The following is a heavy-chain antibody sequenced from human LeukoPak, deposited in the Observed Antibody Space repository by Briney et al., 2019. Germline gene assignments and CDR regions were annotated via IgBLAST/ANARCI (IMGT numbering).Heavy chain of an antibody. CDR3: ARTYSWLDY. CDR1: GYISTGYD. Sequence: GASVKVSSKASGYISTGYDIHWARQAPGQGLEWMGWIYPNSGGTTYAQKFRGRVTMTRDTSINTVYMQLNGLTSDDTAVYYCARTYSWLDYWGQGTLVTVSS. D-gene: IGHD1-26*01. J-gene: IGHJ4*02. V-gene: IGHV1-2*02. CDR2: IYPNSGGT.